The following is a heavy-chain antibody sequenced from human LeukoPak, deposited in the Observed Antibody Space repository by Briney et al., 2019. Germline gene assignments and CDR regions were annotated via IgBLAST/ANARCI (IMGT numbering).Heavy chain of an antibody. J-gene: IGHJ3*02. D-gene: IGHD3-16*02. Sequence: GGSLRLSCAASGFTFSSYWMSWVRQAPGKGLEWVANIKQDGSEKYYVDSVKGRFTISRDNAKNSLYLQMNSLRAEDTAVYYCARDYDYVWGSYRIDAFDIWGRGTMVTVSS. CDR1: GFTFSSYW. V-gene: IGHV3-7*01. CDR3: ARDYDYVWGSYRIDAFDI. CDR2: IKQDGSEK.